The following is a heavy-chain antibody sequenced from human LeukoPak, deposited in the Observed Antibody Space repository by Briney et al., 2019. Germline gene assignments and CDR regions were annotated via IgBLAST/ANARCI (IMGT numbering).Heavy chain of an antibody. J-gene: IGHJ3*02. CDR2: IYHSGST. V-gene: IGHV4-4*02. CDR3: ATRYYDILTGYYGDAFDI. D-gene: IGHD3-9*01. Sequence: PSETLSLTCAVYGGSISSSNWWTWVRQPPGKGLEWIGEIYHSGSTNYNPSLKSRVTISVDKSKNQFSLKLSSVTAADTAVYYCATRYYDILTGYYGDAFDIWGQGTMVTVSS. CDR1: GGSISSSNW.